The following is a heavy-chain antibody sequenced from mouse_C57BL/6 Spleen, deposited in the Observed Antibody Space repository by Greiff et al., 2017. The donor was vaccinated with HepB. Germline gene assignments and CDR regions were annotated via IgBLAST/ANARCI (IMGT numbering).Heavy chain of an antibody. J-gene: IGHJ4*01. V-gene: IGHV5-17*01. CDR2: ISSGSSTI. D-gene: IGHD2-3*01. CDR3: AKGYYDGYFAMDD. Sequence: DVHLVESGGGLVKPGGSLKLSCAASGFTFSDYGLHWVRQAPEKGLAWVAYISSGSSTIYYADTVKGRFTISRDNAKNTLFLQMTSLRSEDTAMYYCAKGYYDGYFAMDDWGKGTSVTGSS. CDR1: GFTFSDYG.